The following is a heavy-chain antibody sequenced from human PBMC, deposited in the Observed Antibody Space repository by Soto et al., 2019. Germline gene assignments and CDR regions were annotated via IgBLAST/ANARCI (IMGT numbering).Heavy chain of an antibody. CDR2: ISGSGGST. Sequence: GGSLRLSCAASGFTFSSYAMSWVRQAPGKGLEWVSAISGSGGSTYYADSVKGRFTISRDNSKNTLYLQMNSLRAEDTAVYYCAKDDILTGYLLYYFDYWGQGTLVTVSS. J-gene: IGHJ4*02. V-gene: IGHV3-23*01. CDR3: AKDDILTGYLLYYFDY. CDR1: GFTFSSYA. D-gene: IGHD3-9*01.